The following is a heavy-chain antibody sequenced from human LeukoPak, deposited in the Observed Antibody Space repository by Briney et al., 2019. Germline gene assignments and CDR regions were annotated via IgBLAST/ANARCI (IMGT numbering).Heavy chain of an antibody. CDR2: IKQDGSEK. Sequence: GGSLRLSCAASRFTFSSYWMSWVRQAPGKGLEWVANIKQDGSEKYYVDSVKGRFTISRDNAKNSLYLQMNSLRAEDTAVYYCARDAWVAFDIWGQGTMVTVSS. J-gene: IGHJ3*02. D-gene: IGHD1-26*01. CDR3: ARDAWVAFDI. V-gene: IGHV3-7*01. CDR1: RFTFSSYW.